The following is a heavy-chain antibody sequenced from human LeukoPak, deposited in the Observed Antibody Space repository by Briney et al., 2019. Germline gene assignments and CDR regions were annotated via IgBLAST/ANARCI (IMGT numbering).Heavy chain of an antibody. CDR3: PSGFSEVREWPAWFDP. D-gene: IGHD3-10*01. CDR1: GGSFSGYY. CDR2: INYSGRT. Sequence: PSETLSLTCAVYGGSFSGYYWSWIRQPPGKGLEWIGEINYSGRTNYNPSLKSRVTISVDTSKNQFSLKLSSVTAADTAVNYCPSGFSEVREWPAWFDPCGQGNLVTVSS. J-gene: IGHJ5*02. V-gene: IGHV4-34*01.